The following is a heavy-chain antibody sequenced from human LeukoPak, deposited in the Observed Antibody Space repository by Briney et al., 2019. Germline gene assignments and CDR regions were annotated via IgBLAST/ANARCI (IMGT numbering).Heavy chain of an antibody. CDR1: GFTFSSYS. J-gene: IGHJ6*02. CDR3: ARSRAYCGGDCYVYYYGMDV. CDR2: INHSGST. D-gene: IGHD2-21*02. V-gene: IGHV4-34*01. Sequence: GSLRLSCAASGFTFSSYSMNWVRQAPGKGLEWIGEINHSGSTNYNPSLKSRVTISVDTSKNQFSLKLSSVTAADTAVYYCARSRAYCGGDCYVYYYGMDVWGQGTTVTVSS.